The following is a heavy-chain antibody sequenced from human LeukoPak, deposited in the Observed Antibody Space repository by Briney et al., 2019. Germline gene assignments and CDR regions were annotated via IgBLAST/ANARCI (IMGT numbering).Heavy chain of an antibody. D-gene: IGHD3-22*01. Sequence: ASVKVSCKASGYAFTSYGISWVRQAPGQGLEWMGWISAYNGNTNYAQKLQGRVTMTTDTSTSTAYMELRSLRSDDTAVYYCARDQRYYYDSSGYYSYFDYWGQGTLVTVSS. CDR3: ARDQRYYYDSSGYYSYFDY. CDR2: ISAYNGNT. CDR1: GYAFTSYG. J-gene: IGHJ4*02. V-gene: IGHV1-18*01.